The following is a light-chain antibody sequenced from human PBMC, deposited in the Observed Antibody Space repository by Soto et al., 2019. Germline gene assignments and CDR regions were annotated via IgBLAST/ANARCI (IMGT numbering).Light chain of an antibody. CDR3: SSYTTNSTYV. CDR1: SSDVGGYNY. V-gene: IGLV2-14*01. J-gene: IGLJ1*01. Sequence: SALTQPASVSGSPGQSITISCTGTSSDVGGYNYVSWYQQHPGKAPKLLIYDVTHRLAWASNRFSGSKSGNTASLTISGLQAEDEADYYCSSYTTNSTYVFGTGTKLTVL. CDR2: DVT.